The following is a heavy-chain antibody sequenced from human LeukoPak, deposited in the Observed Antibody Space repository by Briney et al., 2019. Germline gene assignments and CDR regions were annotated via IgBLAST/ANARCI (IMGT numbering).Heavy chain of an antibody. CDR1: GDSISGSNFY. D-gene: IGHD3-16*01. Sequence: SETLSLTCTVSGDSISGSNFYWGWIRQSPGKGLEWLGSINYSGAVLHNPSLKSRVTLSVDTSQNQFSLNLRSVTAADTAVYYCARDLSGGRSYWGQGTLVTVSS. CDR2: INYSGAV. CDR3: ARDLSGGRSY. V-gene: IGHV4-39*02. J-gene: IGHJ4*02.